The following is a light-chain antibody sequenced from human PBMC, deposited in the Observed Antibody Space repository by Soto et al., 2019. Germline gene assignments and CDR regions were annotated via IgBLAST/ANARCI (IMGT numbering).Light chain of an antibody. Sequence: DIQMTQSPSTLSASVGDRVTITCRASLSISSWLAWYQQKPGKAPNLLIYQASSLESGVPSKFSGSGSGTEFSLTISSLQPDDFATYYCQHYSTYPLTFGGGTKVEIK. V-gene: IGKV1-5*03. CDR3: QHYSTYPLT. J-gene: IGKJ4*01. CDR1: LSISSW. CDR2: QAS.